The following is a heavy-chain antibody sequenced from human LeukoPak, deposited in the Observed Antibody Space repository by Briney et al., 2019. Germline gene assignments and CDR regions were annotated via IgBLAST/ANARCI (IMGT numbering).Heavy chain of an antibody. CDR2: IYYTGST. J-gene: IGHJ3*02. CDR3: ARDSRTTTAFDI. Sequence: SSETLSLTCTVSGGSITNYYWTWIRQPPGKGLDWIGHIYYTGSTKHNPSLKSRVTISVDTSKNQCSLKLSSVTAADTAVYHCARDSRTTTAFDIWGQGTMVAVSS. D-gene: IGHD1-1*01. V-gene: IGHV4-59*01. CDR1: GGSITNYY.